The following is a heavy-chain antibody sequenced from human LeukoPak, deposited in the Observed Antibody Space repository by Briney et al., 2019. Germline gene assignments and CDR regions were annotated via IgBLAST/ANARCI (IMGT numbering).Heavy chain of an antibody. V-gene: IGHV3-74*01. CDR1: GFTFSSYE. D-gene: IGHD6-19*01. J-gene: IGHJ4*02. Sequence: PGGSLRLSCAASGFTFSSYEMNWVRQAPGKGLESVSRINTDGTVTTYADSLKGRFTVSRDNADNTMFLQMNSVRDEDTAVYYCATKQWLAPPPDSWGQGTPVTVSS. CDR2: INTDGTVT. CDR3: ATKQWLAPPPDS.